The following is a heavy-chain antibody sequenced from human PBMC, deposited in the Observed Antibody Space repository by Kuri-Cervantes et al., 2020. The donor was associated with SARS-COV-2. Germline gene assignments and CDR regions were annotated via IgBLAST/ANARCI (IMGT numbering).Heavy chain of an antibody. CDR1: GGSISSGSYY. CDR2: IYTSGST. Sequence: SETLSLTCTVSGGSISSGSYYWSWIRQPAGKGLEWIGYIYTSGSTNYNPSLKSRVTISVDTSKNQFSLKLSSVTAADTAVYYCARDQRGITMTLRLGNYYYYYYMDVWGKGTTVTVSS. V-gene: IGHV4-61*09. CDR3: ARDQRGITMTLRLGNYYYYYYMDV. D-gene: IGHD3-3*01. J-gene: IGHJ6*03.